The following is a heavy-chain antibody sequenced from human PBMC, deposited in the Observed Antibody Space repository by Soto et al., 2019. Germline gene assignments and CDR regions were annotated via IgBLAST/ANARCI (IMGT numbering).Heavy chain of an antibody. CDR1: GGSISSSSYY. J-gene: IGHJ4*02. CDR3: ARERGYCSGGSCPVDY. CDR2: IYYSGST. Sequence: QLQLQESGPGLVKPSETLSLTCTVSGGSISSSSYYWGWIRQPPGKGLEWIGSIYYSGSTYYNPSLTCRVTISVDTSKNQFSLKLSSVTAADTAVYYCARERGYCSGGSCPVDYWGQGTLVTVSS. V-gene: IGHV4-39*02. D-gene: IGHD2-15*01.